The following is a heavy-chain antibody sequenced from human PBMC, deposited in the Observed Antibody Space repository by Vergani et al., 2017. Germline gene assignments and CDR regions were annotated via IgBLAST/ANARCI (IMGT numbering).Heavy chain of an antibody. D-gene: IGHD2-21*01. J-gene: IGHJ6*03. Sequence: EVQLVESGGGLVKPGGSLRLSCAASGFTFSSYSMNWVRQAPGKGLEWVSSISSSSSYIYYADSVKGRFTISRDNAKNSLYLQMNSLRAEDTAVYYCASISHIRRPQYYYYYYYMDVWGKGTTVTVSS. CDR2: ISSSSSYI. V-gene: IGHV3-21*01. CDR3: ASISHIRRPQYYYYYYYMDV. CDR1: GFTFSSYS.